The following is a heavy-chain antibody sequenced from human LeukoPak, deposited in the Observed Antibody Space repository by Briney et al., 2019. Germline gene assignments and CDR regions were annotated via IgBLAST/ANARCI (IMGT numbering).Heavy chain of an antibody. D-gene: IGHD2-15*01. Sequence: ASVKISCKASGYTFTSYAMHWVRQAPGQRLEWMGWINAGNGNTKYSQKFQGRVTITRDTSASTAYMELSSLRSEDTAVYYCARSYCSGGSCHRRDPVIWFDPWGQGTLVTVSS. V-gene: IGHV1-3*01. CDR2: INAGNGNT. CDR3: ARSYCSGGSCHRRDPVIWFDP. J-gene: IGHJ5*02. CDR1: GYTFTSYA.